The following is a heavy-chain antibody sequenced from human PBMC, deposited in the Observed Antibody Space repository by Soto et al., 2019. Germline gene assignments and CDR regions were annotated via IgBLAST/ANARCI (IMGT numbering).Heavy chain of an antibody. CDR3: ATPPEGGTAYYYSGMDV. CDR2: IIPIFGTA. CDR1: GGTFSSYA. Sequence: QVQLVQSGAEVKKPGSSVKVSCKASGGTFSSYAISWVRQAPGQGLEWMGGIIPIFGTADYAQKFQDRVTITADDSTSTAYMELSSLRSEDTAVYYCATPPEGGTAYYYSGMDVWGQGTTVTVSS. D-gene: IGHD3-16*01. J-gene: IGHJ6*02. V-gene: IGHV1-69*12.